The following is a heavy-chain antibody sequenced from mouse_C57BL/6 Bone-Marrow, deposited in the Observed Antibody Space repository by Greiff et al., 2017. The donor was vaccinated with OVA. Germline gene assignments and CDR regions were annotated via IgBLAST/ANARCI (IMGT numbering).Heavy chain of an antibody. CDR3: GDGYYIDY. Sequence: QVQLQQSGADLAKPGASVKLSCKASGYTFTSYWMHWVNQRPGQGLEWIGYITPSSGYTKYNQKFKDKATLPAAKSSSTAYMQLSSLTYEGSAGYDCGDGYYIDYWGQGTTLTVAS. CDR2: ITPSSGYT. CDR1: GYTFTSYW. D-gene: IGHD2-3*01. V-gene: IGHV1-7*01. J-gene: IGHJ2*01.